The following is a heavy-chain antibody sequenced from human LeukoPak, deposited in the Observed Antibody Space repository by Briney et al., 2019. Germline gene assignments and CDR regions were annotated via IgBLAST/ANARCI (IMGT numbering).Heavy chain of an antibody. Sequence: GASVKVSCKASGFTFTSSAVQWVRQARGQRLEWIGWIVVGSGNTNYAQKFQERVTITRDMSTSTAYMELSSLRSEDTAVYYCAAVRGIVVVGNYFDYWGQGTLVTVSS. V-gene: IGHV1-58*01. CDR1: GFTFTSSA. J-gene: IGHJ4*02. CDR2: IVVGSGNT. D-gene: IGHD2-21*01. CDR3: AAVRGIVVVGNYFDY.